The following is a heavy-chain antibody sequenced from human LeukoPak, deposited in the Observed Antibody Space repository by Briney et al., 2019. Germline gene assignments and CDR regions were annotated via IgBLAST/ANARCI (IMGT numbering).Heavy chain of an antibody. CDR3: AKQGPARIPIVVVTAMAH. D-gene: IGHD2-21*02. CDR1: GFTFRNHG. CDR2: IWYDGSNK. J-gene: IGHJ4*02. V-gene: IGHV3-33*03. Sequence: PGRSLRLSCAASGFTFRNHGMYWVRQAPGKGLEWVAVIWYDGSNKYYGDSVKGRFTISRDNSKNTLYLQMNSLRAEDTAVYYCAKQGPARIPIVVVTAMAHWGQGTLVTVSS.